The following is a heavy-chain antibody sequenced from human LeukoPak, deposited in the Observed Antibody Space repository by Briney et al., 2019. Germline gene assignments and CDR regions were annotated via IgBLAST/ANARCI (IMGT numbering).Heavy chain of an antibody. D-gene: IGHD6-13*01. CDR2: ISGSGGST. CDR3: AKGAAAAARDFDY. V-gene: IGHV3-23*01. Sequence: GGSLRLSCAASGFTFSSYAMSWVPQGPGKGLEWVSAISGSGGSTYYADSVKGRFTISRANSKTTLYLQMNSLRAEDTAVSYCAKGAAAAARDFDYWGQGTLVTVSS. CDR1: GFTFSSYA. J-gene: IGHJ4*02.